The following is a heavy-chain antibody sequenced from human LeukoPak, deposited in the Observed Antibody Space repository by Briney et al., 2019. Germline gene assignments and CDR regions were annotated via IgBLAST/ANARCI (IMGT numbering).Heavy chain of an antibody. CDR2: ISNSGDII. V-gene: IGHV3-48*03. CDR1: GFSFNTYE. Sequence: GGSLRLSCAASGFSFNTYEFTWVRQAPGMGLEWLSYISNSGDIIKYVDSVKGRFTISRDSAENALYLQMNNPGVDDTAVYFCAGGPQYTGSFPFWGQGTLVAVSS. J-gene: IGHJ4*02. D-gene: IGHD1-26*01. CDR3: AGGPQYTGSFPF.